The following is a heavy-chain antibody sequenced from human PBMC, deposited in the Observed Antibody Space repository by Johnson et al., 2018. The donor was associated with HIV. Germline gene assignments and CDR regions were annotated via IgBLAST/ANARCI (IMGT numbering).Heavy chain of an antibody. CDR1: GFTFDDYG. J-gene: IGHJ3*02. Sequence: VQLVESGGGVVRPGGSLRLSCAASGFTFDDYGMSWVRQAPGKGLEWVSGINWNGGRTSYADSVKGRFTISRDNAKRSLYMQMKSLRAEDTALYYCARVIGLGYYDSTANAFDIWGQGTMVTVSS. CDR2: INWNGGRT. CDR3: ARVIGLGYYDSTANAFDI. V-gene: IGHV3-20*04. D-gene: IGHD3-22*01.